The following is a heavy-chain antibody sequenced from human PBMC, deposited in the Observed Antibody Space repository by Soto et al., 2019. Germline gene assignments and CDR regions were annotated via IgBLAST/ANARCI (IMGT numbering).Heavy chain of an antibody. CDR1: GFTFSSYG. CDR3: AKDPRRYHDSSGSRPRAFDI. J-gene: IGHJ3*02. V-gene: IGHV3-30*18. D-gene: IGHD3-22*01. Sequence: AGGSLRLSCAASGFTFSSYGMHWVRQAPGKGLEWVAVISYDGSNKYYADSVKGRFTISRDNSKNTLYLQMNSLRAEDTAVYYCAKDPRRYHDSSGSRPRAFDIWGQGTMVTVSS. CDR2: ISYDGSNK.